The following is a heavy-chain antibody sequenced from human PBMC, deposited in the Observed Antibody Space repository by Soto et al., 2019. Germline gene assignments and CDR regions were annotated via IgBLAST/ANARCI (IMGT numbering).Heavy chain of an antibody. V-gene: IGHV1-69*02. J-gene: IGHJ4*02. CDR2: IIPILGIA. CDR1: GGTFSSYT. CDR3: STPSNVDIVATIRSDGLDY. D-gene: IGHD5-12*01. Sequence: SVKVSCKASGGTFSSYTISWVRQAPGQGLEWMGRIIPILGIANYAQKFQGRVTITADKSTSTAYMELSSLRSEDTAVYYCSTPSNVDIVATIRSDGLDYWGQGTLVTVSS.